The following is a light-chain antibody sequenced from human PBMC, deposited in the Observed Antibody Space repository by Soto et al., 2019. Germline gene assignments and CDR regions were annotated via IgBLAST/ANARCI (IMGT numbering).Light chain of an antibody. Sequence: DIQMTQSPSSLSASVGDRVTITCRASQSISSYLNCYQQKPGKAPKLLIYAASSLQSGVPSRFSGSGSGTDFTLTISSLQPEDFATYYCQQSYSTPWTFGQGTKVE. CDR1: QSISSY. V-gene: IGKV1-39*01. CDR2: AAS. CDR3: QQSYSTPWT. J-gene: IGKJ1*01.